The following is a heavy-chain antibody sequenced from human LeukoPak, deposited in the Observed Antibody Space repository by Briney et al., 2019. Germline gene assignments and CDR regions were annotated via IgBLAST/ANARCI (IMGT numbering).Heavy chain of an antibody. V-gene: IGHV3-15*05. D-gene: IGHD3-3*01. CDR3: LIFPGR. Sequence: PGGSLRLSCAASGFSVINAWMSWVRQAPGQGLEWVGRIKSRADGGTIGYAAPVEGRFSISRDDSENTLYLQMNSLQIDDTALYYCLIFPGRWGQGTLVTVSS. J-gene: IGHJ4*02. CDR2: IKSRADGGTI. CDR1: GFSVINAW.